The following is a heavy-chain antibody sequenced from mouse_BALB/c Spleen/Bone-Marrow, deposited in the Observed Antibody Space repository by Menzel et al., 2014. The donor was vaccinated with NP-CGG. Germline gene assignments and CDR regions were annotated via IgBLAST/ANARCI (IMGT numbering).Heavy chain of an antibody. D-gene: IGHD2-1*01. CDR3: ARKKVYYGISWFAY. V-gene: IGHV1-61*01. CDR1: GYSFTTYW. Sequence: QVHVKQSGTEVVRPGASVKLSCKASGYSFTTYWMNWVKQRPGQGLEWIGMIHPSDSETRLNQKFKDKATLTVDKSSSTAYMQLNSPTSEDSAVYYCARKKVYYGISWFAYWGQGTLVTVSA. CDR2: IHPSDSET. J-gene: IGHJ3*01.